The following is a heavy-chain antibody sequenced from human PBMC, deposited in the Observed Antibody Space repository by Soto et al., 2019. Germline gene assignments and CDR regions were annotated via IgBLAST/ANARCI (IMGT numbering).Heavy chain of an antibody. CDR3: ARIPLTVTTSENSGYYYYYGMDV. Sequence: PSETLSLTCTVSGGSISSADYYWSWIRQHPGKGLEWIGYVYYGGSTYYNPSLKSRVTMSVDTSKNQFSLKLSSVTAADTAVYYCARIPLTVTTSENSGYYYYYGMDVWGQGTTVTVSS. V-gene: IGHV4-31*03. D-gene: IGHD4-17*01. CDR2: VYYGGST. J-gene: IGHJ6*02. CDR1: GGSISSADYY.